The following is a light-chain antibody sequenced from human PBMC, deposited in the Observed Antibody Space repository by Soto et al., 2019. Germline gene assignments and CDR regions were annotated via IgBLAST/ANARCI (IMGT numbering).Light chain of an antibody. CDR2: GAS. CDR3: LQYDSSPYT. CDR1: QSVSSSY. Sequence: EIVLTQSPGTLSLSPGERATLSCRASQSVSSSYLAWYQQKPGQAPRPLTYGASSRATGIPDRFSGSGSGTDFTLTISRLETYDFAVYYCLQYDSSPYTFGQGTKLEIK. V-gene: IGKV3-20*01. J-gene: IGKJ2*01.